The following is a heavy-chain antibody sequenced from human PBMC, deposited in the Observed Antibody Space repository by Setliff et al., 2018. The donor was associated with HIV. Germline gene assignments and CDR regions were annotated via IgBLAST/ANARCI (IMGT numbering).Heavy chain of an antibody. V-gene: IGHV4-39*01. J-gene: IGHJ4*02. D-gene: IGHD6-19*01. Sequence: SETLSLTCTVSGGSISNGYYYWSWIRQPAGKGQEWIGTIYYSGSTNYNPSLKSRVTISVDTSKNQFSLKLSSVTAADTAIYFCARQFRYPNRAVAGVDYWGQGTLVTVSS. CDR2: IYYSGST. CDR1: GGSISNGYYY. CDR3: ARQFRYPNRAVAGVDY.